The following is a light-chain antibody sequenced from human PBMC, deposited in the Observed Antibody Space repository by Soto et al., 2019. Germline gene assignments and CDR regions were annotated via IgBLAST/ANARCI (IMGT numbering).Light chain of an antibody. CDR3: QEWDDNSDHHV. CDR1: NIGGKS. Sequence: SYELTQTSSVSVARGQTARISCGGNNIGGKSVHWYQQKPGQAPVVVVYDDSDRPSGIPERFSGSNSGNTATLTISRVEAGDEADYHCQEWDDNSDHHVFGTGTKVTVL. J-gene: IGLJ1*01. V-gene: IGLV3-21*02. CDR2: DDS.